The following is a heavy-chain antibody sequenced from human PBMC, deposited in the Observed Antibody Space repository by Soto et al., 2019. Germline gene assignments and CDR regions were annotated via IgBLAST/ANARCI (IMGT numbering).Heavy chain of an antibody. CDR2: ISYRGNT. CDR3: AASPNADFFDY. J-gene: IGHJ4*02. Sequence: QVQLQESGPGLVTPSQSLSLTCTVSGGSISSGAYYWRWIRQHPGRGLEWIGHISYRGNTDSNPSLESRVAISLDTTRNQFSLKLRSVSAADTAVYYCAASPNADFFDYWGQGALVTVSA. V-gene: IGHV4-31*03. CDR1: GGSISSGAYY.